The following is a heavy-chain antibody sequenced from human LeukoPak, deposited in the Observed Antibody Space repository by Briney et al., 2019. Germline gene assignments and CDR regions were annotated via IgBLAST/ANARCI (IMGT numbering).Heavy chain of an antibody. Sequence: NPSETLSLTCTVSGGSISSYYWSWIRQPPGKGLEWIGYIYYSGSTNYNPSLKSRVTISVDTSKNQFSLKLSSVTAADTAVYNCARGLWWGPGWFDPWGQGTLVTVSS. CDR2: IYYSGST. CDR1: GGSISSYY. V-gene: IGHV4-59*01. CDR3: ARGLWWGPGWFDP. J-gene: IGHJ5*02. D-gene: IGHD2-21*02.